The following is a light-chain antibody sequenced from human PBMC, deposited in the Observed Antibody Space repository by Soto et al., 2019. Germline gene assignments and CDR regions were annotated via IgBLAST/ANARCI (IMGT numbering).Light chain of an antibody. CDR3: YKRTQRTPIT. J-gene: IGKJ5*01. CDR2: DIS. V-gene: IGKV3-11*02. Sequence: STLSVSPVEMATLSFRVSQTVQSYLAWLHQKPGQAPRLLIYDISNRRAGIAARSSGSGCGRTFTIPNISRVDADYVGYYCYKRTQRTPITFGQGTRLEIK. CDR1: QTVQSY.